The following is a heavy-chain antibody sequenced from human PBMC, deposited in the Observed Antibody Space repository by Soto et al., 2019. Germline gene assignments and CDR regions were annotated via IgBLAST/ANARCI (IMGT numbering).Heavy chain of an antibody. Sequence: QVQLQESGPGLVEPSETLFLTCIVSGASVTTFSWNWIRQSAGKGLEWIGRIYTDGSTSYIPSLNSRITLSLDTSKKQLSLNLKFVTAADTAVYFCARDQSGAADVWGQGTMVTVA. CDR1: GASVTTFS. V-gene: IGHV4-4*07. J-gene: IGHJ3*01. CDR3: ARDQSGAADV. CDR2: IYTDGST. D-gene: IGHD7-27*01.